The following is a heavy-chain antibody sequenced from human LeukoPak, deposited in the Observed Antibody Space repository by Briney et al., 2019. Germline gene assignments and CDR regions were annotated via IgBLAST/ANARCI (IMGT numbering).Heavy chain of an antibody. CDR2: IIPIFGTA. Sequence: PEASVKVSCTASGGTFSSYAISWVRQAPGQGLEWMGGIIPIFGTANYAQKFQGRVTITTDESTSTAYMELSSLRSEDTAVYYCATAKGENYYYYYYYMDVWGKGTTVTVSS. J-gene: IGHJ6*03. D-gene: IGHD1-26*01. CDR3: ATAKGENYYYYYYYMDV. V-gene: IGHV1-69*05. CDR1: GGTFSSYA.